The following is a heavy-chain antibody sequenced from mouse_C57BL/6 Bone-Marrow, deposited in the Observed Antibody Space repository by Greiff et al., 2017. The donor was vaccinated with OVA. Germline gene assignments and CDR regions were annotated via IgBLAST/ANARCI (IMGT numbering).Heavy chain of an antibody. V-gene: IGHV3-6*01. CDR2: ISYDGSN. Sequence: EVKLEESGPGLVKPSQSLSLTCSVTGYSITSGYYWNWIRQFPGNKLEWMGYISYDGSNNYNPSLKNRISITRDTSKNQFFLKLNSVTTEDTATXHCANTYYRGRSYVSVGGQGTTLTVSS. D-gene: IGHD1-1*01. CDR1: GYSITSGYY. CDR3: ANTYYRGRSYVSV. J-gene: IGHJ2*01.